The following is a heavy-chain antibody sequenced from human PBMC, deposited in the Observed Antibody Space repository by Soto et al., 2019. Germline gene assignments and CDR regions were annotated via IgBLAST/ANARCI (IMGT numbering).Heavy chain of an antibody. CDR1: GGTLSSYA. V-gene: IGHV1-69*06. D-gene: IGHD2-21*02. CDR3: ARDHVTRGYPCGGDCYYYYGMDV. J-gene: IGHJ6*02. CDR2: LIPILGTA. Sequence: SVKVSYKAAGGTLSSYAISCVRHAPGPGLEWMGGLIPILGTASYAQKFQGRDTITADKSTSKAYMELSSLRCEDRAVYYCARDHVTRGYPCGGDCYYYYGMDVWGQGTTVTVSS.